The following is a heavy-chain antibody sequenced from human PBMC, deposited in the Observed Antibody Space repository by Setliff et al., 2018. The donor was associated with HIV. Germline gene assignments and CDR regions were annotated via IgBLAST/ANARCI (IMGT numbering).Heavy chain of an antibody. CDR2: IYTSGST. D-gene: IGHD3-3*01. V-gene: IGHV4-61*09. CDR1: GGSISSDSYY. J-gene: IGHJ3*02. CDR3: ARGVITVFGVVINDDAFDM. Sequence: SSETLSLTCTVSGGSISSDSYYWSWIRQPAGKGLEWIGHIYTSGSTTYYNPSLKSRVTISVDTSKNQVSLKLRSATAADTAVYYCARGVITVFGVVINDDAFDMWGQGTMVTVSS.